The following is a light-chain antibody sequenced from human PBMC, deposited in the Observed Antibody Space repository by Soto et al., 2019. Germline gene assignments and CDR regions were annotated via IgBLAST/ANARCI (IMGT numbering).Light chain of an antibody. Sequence: ELVVTQSPATLSGSCGERRTLSCTASQTVGSNLAWHQQKPGQAPRILIYDASTRATGIPARFSGSGSGTEFTLTISSLQSEDFAVYYCQQYHNWPITFGQGTRLEIK. J-gene: IGKJ5*01. CDR2: DAS. CDR3: QQYHNWPIT. CDR1: QTVGSN. V-gene: IGKV3-15*01.